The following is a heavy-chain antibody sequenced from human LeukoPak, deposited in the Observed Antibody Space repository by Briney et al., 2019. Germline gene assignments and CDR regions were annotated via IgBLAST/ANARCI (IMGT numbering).Heavy chain of an antibody. Sequence: PSETLSLTCTVSGGSISTSRHYWGWIRQPPGKGLEWIGNMYYSGGTYYNPSLKSRVTISVDTYKSRFSLKLSSVTAADTAVYYCATTVTTRYYFDYWGQGTLVTVSS. CDR1: GGSISTSRHY. CDR3: ATTVTTRYYFDY. CDR2: MYYSGGT. D-gene: IGHD4-17*01. V-gene: IGHV4-39*01. J-gene: IGHJ4*02.